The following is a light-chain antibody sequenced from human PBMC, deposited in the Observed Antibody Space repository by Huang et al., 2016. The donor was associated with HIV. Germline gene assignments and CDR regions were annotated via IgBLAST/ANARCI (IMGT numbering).Light chain of an antibody. CDR3: QQYGSSPPLT. CDR2: GAS. CDR1: QSVSNSY. Sequence: EIVLTQSPGTLSLSPGERATLSCRASQSVSNSYLAWYQQKLGQAPRLLNYGASSRATGIPDRFSGSGSGTDFTLTISRLEPEDFAVYYCQQYGSSPPLTFGGGTKVEIK. J-gene: IGKJ4*01. V-gene: IGKV3-20*01.